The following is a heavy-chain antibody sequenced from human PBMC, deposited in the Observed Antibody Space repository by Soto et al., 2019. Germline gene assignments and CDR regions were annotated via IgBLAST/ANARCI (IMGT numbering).Heavy chain of an antibody. J-gene: IGHJ6*02. CDR3: ARVLGYCSGGSCYSDYYYGMDV. V-gene: IGHV4-59*01. Sequence: SETLSLTCTVSGGSISSYYWSWIRQPPGKGLEWIGYIYYSGSTNYNPSLKSRVTISVDTSKNQFSLKLSSVTAADTAVYYCARVLGYCSGGSCYSDYYYGMDVWGQGTTVTV. D-gene: IGHD2-15*01. CDR2: IYYSGST. CDR1: GGSISSYY.